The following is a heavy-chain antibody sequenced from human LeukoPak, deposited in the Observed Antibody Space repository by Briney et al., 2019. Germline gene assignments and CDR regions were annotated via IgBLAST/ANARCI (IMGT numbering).Heavy chain of an antibody. CDR2: IYYSGST. CDR1: GDSISSGGYY. CDR3: AREEGLYCSSTSCYSGGFDP. D-gene: IGHD2-2*02. Sequence: SETLSLTCTVSGDSISSGGYYWSWIRQPPGKGLEWIGYIYYSGSTYYNPSLKSRITISVDTSKNQFSLKLSSVTAADTAVYYCAREEGLYCSSTSCYSGGFDPWGQGTLVTVSS. J-gene: IGHJ5*02. V-gene: IGHV4-30-4*08.